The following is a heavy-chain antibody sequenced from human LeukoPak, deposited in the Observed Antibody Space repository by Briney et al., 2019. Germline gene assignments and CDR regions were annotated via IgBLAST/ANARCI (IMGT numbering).Heavy chain of an antibody. CDR3: VRVFKWRYSYGGGFDP. CDR1: GGSISSSSYY. D-gene: IGHD5-18*01. Sequence: SETLSLTCTVSGGSISSSSYYWGWIRQPPGKGLEWIGEINHSGSTNYNPSLKSRVTISVDTSKNQFSLELSSVTAADTAVYYCVRVFKWRYSYGGGFDPWGQGTLVTVSS. CDR2: INHSGST. J-gene: IGHJ5*02. V-gene: IGHV4-39*07.